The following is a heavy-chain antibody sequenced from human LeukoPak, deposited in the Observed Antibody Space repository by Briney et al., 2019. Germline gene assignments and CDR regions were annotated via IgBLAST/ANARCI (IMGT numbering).Heavy chain of an antibody. V-gene: IGHV4-59*01. Sequence: SETLSHTCTVSGGSISSYYWSWIRQPPGKGLEWIGYIYYSGSTNYNPSLKSRVTISVDTSKNQFSLKLSSVTAADTAVYYCARAMRRRPDAFDIWGQGTMVTVSS. J-gene: IGHJ3*02. CDR3: ARAMRRRPDAFDI. CDR1: GGSISSYY. CDR2: IYYSGST.